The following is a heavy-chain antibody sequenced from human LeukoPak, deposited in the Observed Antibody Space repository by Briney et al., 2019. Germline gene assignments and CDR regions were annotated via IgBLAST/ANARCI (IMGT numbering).Heavy chain of an antibody. CDR3: AREIQLTDNYGMDV. J-gene: IGHJ6*02. CDR2: ISYDGSNK. D-gene: IGHD5-18*01. V-gene: IGHV3-30-3*01. CDR1: RFTFSSYA. Sequence: PGGSLRLSCAASRFTFSSYAMHWVRQAPGKGLEWVAVISYDGSNKYYADSVKGRFTISRDNSKNTLYLQMNSLRAEDTAVYYCAREIQLTDNYGMDVWGQGTTVTVSS.